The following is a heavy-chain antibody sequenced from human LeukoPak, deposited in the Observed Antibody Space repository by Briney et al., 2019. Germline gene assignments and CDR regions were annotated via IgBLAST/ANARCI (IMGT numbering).Heavy chain of an antibody. CDR2: IYYSGST. CDR3: ARGGTTVTPGLLWFDP. CDR1: GGSISSHY. J-gene: IGHJ5*02. D-gene: IGHD4-17*01. V-gene: IGHV4-59*11. Sequence: SETLSLTCSVSGGSISSHYWSWIRQPPGKGLEWIGYIYYSGSTEYNPSLKSRVTISVDTSKNQFSLKLGSVTAADTAVYYCARGGTTVTPGLLWFDPWGQGTLVTVSS.